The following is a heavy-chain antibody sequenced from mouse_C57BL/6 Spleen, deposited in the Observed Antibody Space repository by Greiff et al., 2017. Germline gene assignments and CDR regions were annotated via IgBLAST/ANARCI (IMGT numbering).Heavy chain of an antibody. D-gene: IGHD3-2*02. V-gene: IGHV1-53*01. CDR1: GYTFTSYW. J-gene: IGHJ4*01. Sequence: QVQLQQPGTELVKPGASVKLSCKASGYTFTSYWMHWVKQRPGQGLEWIGNINPSNGGTNYNETFKCKATMTLDKSSSTAYRQLSSLTSEDSGVYYCADSSVPYYYAMDYWGQGTSVTVSS. CDR3: ADSSVPYYYAMDY. CDR2: INPSNGGT.